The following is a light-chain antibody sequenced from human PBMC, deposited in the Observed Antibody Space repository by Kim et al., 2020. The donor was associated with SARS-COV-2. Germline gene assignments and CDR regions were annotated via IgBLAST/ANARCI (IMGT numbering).Light chain of an antibody. CDR1: SLRNYY. CDR2: GKS. J-gene: IGLJ2*01. CDR3: NSRDSSTNHLI. V-gene: IGLV3-19*01. Sequence: SSELTQDPAVSVALGQTARITCQGDSLRNYYASWYQQKPGQAPVVVIYGKSNRPSGIPDRFSGSRSGNTASLTITGAQAEDEADYYCNSRDSSTNHLIFGGGTQLTVL.